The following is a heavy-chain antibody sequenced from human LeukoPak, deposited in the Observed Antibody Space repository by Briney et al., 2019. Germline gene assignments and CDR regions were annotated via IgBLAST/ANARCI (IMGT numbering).Heavy chain of an antibody. V-gene: IGHV1-69*13. J-gene: IGHJ6*02. CDR1: GGTFNSYA. Sequence: GASVTVSCKASGGTFNSYAISWVRQAPGQGLEWKGGIIPIFGTANYAQKFQGRVTITADESTSTAYMELSSLRSEDTAVYYCARDGPLGHRPLDYYYGMDVWGQGTTVTVSS. D-gene: IGHD7-27*01. CDR3: ARDGPLGHRPLDYYYGMDV. CDR2: IIPIFGTA.